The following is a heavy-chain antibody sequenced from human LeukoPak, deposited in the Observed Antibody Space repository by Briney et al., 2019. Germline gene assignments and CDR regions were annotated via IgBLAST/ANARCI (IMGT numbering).Heavy chain of an antibody. CDR1: AGSISSYY. D-gene: IGHD5-18*01. CDR3: ASRGYSYGSRWFDP. J-gene: IGHJ5*02. V-gene: IGHV4-59*01. CDR2: IYYSGST. Sequence: SETLSLTCTVSAGSISSYYWSWIRQPPGKGLEWIGYIYYSGSTNYNPSLKSRVTISVDTSKNQFSLKLSSVTAADTAVYYCASRGYSYGSRWFDPWGQGTLVTVSS.